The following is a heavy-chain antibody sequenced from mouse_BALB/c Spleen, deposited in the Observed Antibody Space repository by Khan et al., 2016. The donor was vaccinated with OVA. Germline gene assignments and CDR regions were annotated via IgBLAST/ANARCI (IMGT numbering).Heavy chain of an antibody. J-gene: IGHJ3*01. D-gene: IGHD4-1*01. CDR1: GYTFTDYV. Sequence: QVQLKESGPELVKPGASVMMSCKASGYTFTDYVMNWVKQRNGQGLEWIGQIYPGSDSTYYNEKFKGKATLTADRSSSTAYMQLSNLTSEDSAVYFCARAGWDVFAYWGQGTLVTVSA. CDR3: ARAGWDVFAY. V-gene: IGHV1-77*01. CDR2: IYPGSDST.